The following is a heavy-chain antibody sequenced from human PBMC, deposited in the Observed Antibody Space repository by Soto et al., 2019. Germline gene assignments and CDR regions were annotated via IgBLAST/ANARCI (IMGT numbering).Heavy chain of an antibody. CDR1: GFTFSSYW. CDR2: INTDGSFT. Sequence: GGSLRLSCAASGFTFSSYWMYWVRQAPGEGLVCVSRINTDGSFTSYADSVKGRLTISRDNAMNTLYLQMNTLRAEDTAVYYCVRGFCIGDSCSSIPWGQGTLVTVSS. V-gene: IGHV3-74*01. J-gene: IGHJ5*02. D-gene: IGHD2-15*01. CDR3: VRGFCIGDSCSSIP.